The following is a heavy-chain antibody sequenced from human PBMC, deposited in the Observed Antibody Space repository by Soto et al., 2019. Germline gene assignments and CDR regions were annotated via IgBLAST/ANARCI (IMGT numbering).Heavy chain of an antibody. CDR3: ARRGSGSYSDY. Sequence: SGTPSLTCTVSGGSLSSSSYSWGWVRQPPGKGLEWIGSIYYSGSTYYNPSLKSRVTISVDTSKNQFSLKLSSVTAADTAVYYCARRGSGSYSDYWGQGTLVTVSS. CDR2: IYYSGST. D-gene: IGHD3-10*01. V-gene: IGHV4-39*01. J-gene: IGHJ4*02. CDR1: GGSLSSSSYS.